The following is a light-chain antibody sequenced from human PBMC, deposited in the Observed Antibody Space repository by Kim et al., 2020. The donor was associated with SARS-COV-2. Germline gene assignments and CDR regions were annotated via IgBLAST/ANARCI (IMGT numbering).Light chain of an antibody. CDR1: QSVSSY. Sequence: EIVLTQSPATLSLSPGERATLSCRASQSVSSYLAWYQQKPGQAPRLLIYDASNRATGIPARFSGSGSGTDFTLTISSLEPEDFAVYYCQQRSNWRETFGQGTKLEI. V-gene: IGKV3-11*01. CDR3: QQRSNWRET. J-gene: IGKJ2*01. CDR2: DAS.